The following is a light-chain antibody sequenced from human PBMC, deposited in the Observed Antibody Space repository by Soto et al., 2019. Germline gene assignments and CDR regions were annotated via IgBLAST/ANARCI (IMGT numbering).Light chain of an antibody. CDR1: QSIGDS. CDR2: DVS. Sequence: KMTPFPSPLSASFGVYFTIPCXASQSIGDSLAWYQQKPGKAPYLLISDVSSLERGVPSRFSGSGSGTEFTLTISSMQPDDFATFYCQQYNGYSRTFGQGTKV. CDR3: QQYNGYSRT. V-gene: IGKV1-5*01. J-gene: IGKJ1*01.